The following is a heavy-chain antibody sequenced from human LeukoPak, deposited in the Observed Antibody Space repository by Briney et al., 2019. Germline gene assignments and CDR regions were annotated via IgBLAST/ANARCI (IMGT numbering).Heavy chain of an antibody. CDR1: GYTFTGSY. D-gene: IGHD3-10*02. J-gene: IGHJ6*02. V-gene: IGHV1-2*02. Sequence: ASVKISCKASGYTFTGSYIHWVRQAPGQGLEWMGWINSISGGTQYAQKFQGRVTMTSDTSISTAYMELSRLASDDTAVYYCATNPYVTFYSMDVWGRGTTVTVSS. CDR2: INSISGGT. CDR3: ATNPYVTFYSMDV.